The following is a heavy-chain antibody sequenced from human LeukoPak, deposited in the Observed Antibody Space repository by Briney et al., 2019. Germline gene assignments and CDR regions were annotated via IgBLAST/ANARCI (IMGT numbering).Heavy chain of an antibody. CDR2: ISSSSSYI. J-gene: IGHJ4*02. D-gene: IGHD6-19*01. CDR3: AGGYSSGRADY. V-gene: IGHV3-21*01. CDR1: GFTSSSYS. Sequence: GGSLRLSCAASGFTSSSYSVNWVRQAPGKGLEWVSSISSSSSYIYYADSVKGRFTISRDNAKNSLYLQMNSLRAEDTAVYYCAGGYSSGRADYWGQGTLVTVSS.